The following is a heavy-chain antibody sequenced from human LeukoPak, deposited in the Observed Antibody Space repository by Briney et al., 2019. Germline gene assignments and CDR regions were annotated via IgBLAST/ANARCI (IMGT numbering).Heavy chain of an antibody. Sequence: GGSLRLSCAPFGFTFRSYDMAWVRQAPGKGLEWVSSLTTNSRYIYYADSVKGRFTVSRDNAMNSLYLEMNSLTAEDTAVYFCARGVMTAIRSDAFDLWGQGTMVTVSS. D-gene: IGHD2-21*02. J-gene: IGHJ3*01. CDR2: LTTNSRYI. V-gene: IGHV3-21*01. CDR1: GFTFRSYD. CDR3: ARGVMTAIRSDAFDL.